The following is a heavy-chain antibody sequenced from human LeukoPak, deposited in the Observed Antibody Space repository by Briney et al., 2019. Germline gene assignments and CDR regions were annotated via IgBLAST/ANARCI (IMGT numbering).Heavy chain of an antibody. J-gene: IGHJ6*03. CDR3: ARAAITMIVVVKRYYYYYMDV. D-gene: IGHD3-22*01. Sequence: ASVKVSCKASGYTFTSYDINWVRQATGQGLEWMGWMNPNGGNTGYAQKFQGRVTMTRNTSISTAYMELSSLRSEDTAVYYCARAAITMIVVVKRYYYYYMDVWGKGTTVTVSS. CDR2: MNPNGGNT. V-gene: IGHV1-8*01. CDR1: GYTFTSYD.